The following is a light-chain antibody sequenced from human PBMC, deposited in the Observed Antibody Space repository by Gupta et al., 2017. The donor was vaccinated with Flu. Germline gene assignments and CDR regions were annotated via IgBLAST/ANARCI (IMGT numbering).Light chain of an antibody. CDR1: NIGRYS. Sequence: SYELTQPPSVSVAPGQTAKITCGGDNIGRYSVHWYQQTPGQAPGLVVYDDSDRPSGIPERFSCATSCSTATLITNNVEAGDEADYYWHVSHISSEHLMVFGGGTKLTV. V-gene: IGLV3-21*02. J-gene: IGLJ3*02. CDR2: DDS. CDR3: HVSHISSEHLMV.